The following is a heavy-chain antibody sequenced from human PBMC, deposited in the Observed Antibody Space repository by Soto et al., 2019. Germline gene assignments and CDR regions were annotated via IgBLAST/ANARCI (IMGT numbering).Heavy chain of an antibody. J-gene: IGHJ4*02. D-gene: IGHD6-19*01. CDR3: ARGSRGAVAADY. CDR1: GLTFSDYY. Sequence: QVQLVESGGGLVKPGGSLRLSCAASGLTFSDYYMSWIRQAPGRGLEWVSYISGSSSDTNYAESVKGRFTISRDNAKNSLYLQMNSLRAEDTAVYYCARGSRGAVAADYWGQGILVTVSS. CDR2: ISGSSSDT. V-gene: IGHV3-11*05.